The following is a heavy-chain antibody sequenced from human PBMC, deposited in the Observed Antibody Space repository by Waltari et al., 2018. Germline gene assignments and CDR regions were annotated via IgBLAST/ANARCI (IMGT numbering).Heavy chain of an antibody. CDR1: GGSISSSSYY. CDR2: IYYSGST. J-gene: IGHJ6*03. D-gene: IGHD3-22*01. V-gene: IGHV4-39*01. Sequence: QLQLQELGPGLVKPSETLSLTCTVSGGSISSSSYYWGWIRQPPGKGLEWIGSIYYSGSTYYNPSLKSRVTISVDTSKNQFSLKLSSVTAADTAVYYCARHDSSRLGGFYYYYMDVWGKGTTVTVSS. CDR3: ARHDSSRLGGFYYYYMDV.